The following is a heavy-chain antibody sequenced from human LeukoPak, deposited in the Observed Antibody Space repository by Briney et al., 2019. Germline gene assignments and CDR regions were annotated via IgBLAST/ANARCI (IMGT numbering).Heavy chain of an antibody. Sequence: GGSLRLSCAASGFTFSSYGMHWVRQAPGKGLEWVAVTSYDGSNKYYADSVKGRFTISRDNSKNTLYLQMNSLRAEDTAVYYCAKGRPEYYFDYWGQGTLVTVSS. CDR3: AKGRPEYYFDY. J-gene: IGHJ4*02. V-gene: IGHV3-30*18. CDR2: TSYDGSNK. CDR1: GFTFSSYG.